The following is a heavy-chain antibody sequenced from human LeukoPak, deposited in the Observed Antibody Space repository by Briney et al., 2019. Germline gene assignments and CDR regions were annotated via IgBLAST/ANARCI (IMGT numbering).Heavy chain of an antibody. CDR1: GFTFSSYE. CDR3: ASVAVVAFDI. Sequence: GGSLRLSCAASGFTFSSYEMNRVRQAPGKGLEWVSYISSSGSTIYYADSVKGRFTFSRDNAKNSLYLQMNSLRAEDTAVYYCASVAVVAFDIWGQGTMVTVSS. CDR2: ISSSGSTI. J-gene: IGHJ3*02. V-gene: IGHV3-48*03. D-gene: IGHD6-19*01.